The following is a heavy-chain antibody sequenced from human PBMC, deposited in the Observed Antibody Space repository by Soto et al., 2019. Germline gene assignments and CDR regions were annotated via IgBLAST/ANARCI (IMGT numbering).Heavy chain of an antibody. J-gene: IGHJ6*02. D-gene: IGHD4-4*01. CDR1: GFTFSSYG. CDR3: ARDPLTTRGMDV. V-gene: IGHV3-33*01. Sequence: GGSLRLSCAASGFTFSSYGMHWVRQAPGKGLEWVAVIWYDGSNKYYADSVKGRFTISRDNSKNTLYLQMNSLRAEDTAVYYCARDPLTTRGMDVWGQGTTVTVSS. CDR2: IWYDGSNK.